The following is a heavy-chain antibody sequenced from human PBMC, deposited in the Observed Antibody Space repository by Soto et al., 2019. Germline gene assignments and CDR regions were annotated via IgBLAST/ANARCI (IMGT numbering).Heavy chain of an antibody. CDR2: ISYDGSNK. CDR3: AKAERQWLVLSFDY. D-gene: IGHD6-19*01. Sequence: PVGALRLSSAASGFTFSSYGMHWVSQAPGKGLEWVAVISYDGSNKYYADSVKGRFTISRDNSKNTLYLQMNSLRAEDTAVYYCAKAERQWLVLSFDYWGQGTLVPASS. CDR1: GFTFSSYG. V-gene: IGHV3-30*18. J-gene: IGHJ4*02.